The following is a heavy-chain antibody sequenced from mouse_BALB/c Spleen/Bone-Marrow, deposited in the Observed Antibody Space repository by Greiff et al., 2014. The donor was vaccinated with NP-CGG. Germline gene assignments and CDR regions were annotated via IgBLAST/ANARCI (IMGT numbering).Heavy chain of an antibody. J-gene: IGHJ2*01. CDR1: GFTFSSFG. CDR3: ARLDVGGY. CDR2: ISDGSSTI. Sequence: VKLVESGGGLVQPGGSRKLSCAASGFTFSSFGMHWVRQAPEKGLEWVAYISDGSSTIYYADTVKGRFTIFRDNPKNTLLLQMTSLRSEDTAMYYCARLDVGGYWGQGTTLTVSS. V-gene: IGHV5-17*02.